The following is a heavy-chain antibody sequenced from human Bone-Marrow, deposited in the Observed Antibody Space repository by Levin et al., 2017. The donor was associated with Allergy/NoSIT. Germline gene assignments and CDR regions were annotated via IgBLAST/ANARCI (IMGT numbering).Heavy chain of an antibody. J-gene: IGHJ4*02. Sequence: ETLSLTCAASGFTFSSYAMSWVRLAPGKGLEWVSVIDDSGERTNYADSVKGRFTIFRDNSKNTLYLQMNSLRAEDTAVYYCAKDPRAGYCSGGTCYSFFDSWGQGTLVTVSS. V-gene: IGHV3-23*01. CDR3: AKDPRAGYCSGGTCYSFFDS. CDR2: IDDSGERT. D-gene: IGHD2-15*01. CDR1: GFTFSSYA.